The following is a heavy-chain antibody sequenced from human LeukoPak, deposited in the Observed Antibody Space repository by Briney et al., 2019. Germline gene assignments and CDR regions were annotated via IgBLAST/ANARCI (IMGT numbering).Heavy chain of an antibody. V-gene: IGHV1-69*05. D-gene: IGHD5-18*01. CDR1: GGTFISYA. CDR3: AREGDTAMADDY. Sequence: ASVKVSCKASGGTFISYAISWVRQAPGQGLEWMGGIIPIFGTANYAQKFQGRVTITTDESTSTAYMELSSLRSEDTAVYYCAREGDTAMADDYWGQGTLVTVSS. CDR2: IIPIFGTA. J-gene: IGHJ4*02.